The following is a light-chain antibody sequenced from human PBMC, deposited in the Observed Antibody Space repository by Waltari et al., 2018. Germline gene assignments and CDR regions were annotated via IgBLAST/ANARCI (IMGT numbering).Light chain of an antibody. CDR2: DVF. J-gene: IGLJ2*01. CDR1: SNDVGGYNH. CDR3: CSYAGSYTVL. V-gene: IGLV2-11*01. Sequence: QSALTQPRSVSGSPGQSVTFSCTGTSNDVGGYNHVSWYQQSPGHAPKLMIYDVFNRPSGVPDRFSGSKSGNTASLTISGLQADDEADYYCCSYAGSYTVLFGGGTKLTVL.